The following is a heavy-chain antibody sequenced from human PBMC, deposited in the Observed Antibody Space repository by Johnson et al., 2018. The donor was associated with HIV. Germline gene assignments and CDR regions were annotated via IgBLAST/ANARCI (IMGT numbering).Heavy chain of an antibody. Sequence: VQLVESGGGVVQPGRSLRLSCAASGFTFSSYGMHWVRQATGKGLEWVSAIGTAGDTYYPGSVKGRFTISRENAKNSLYLQMNSLRAGDTTVYYCARGGRGHDAFDIWGQGTMVTVSS. CDR1: GFTFSSYG. J-gene: IGHJ3*02. V-gene: IGHV3-13*01. CDR3: ARGGRGHDAFDI. CDR2: IGTAGDT.